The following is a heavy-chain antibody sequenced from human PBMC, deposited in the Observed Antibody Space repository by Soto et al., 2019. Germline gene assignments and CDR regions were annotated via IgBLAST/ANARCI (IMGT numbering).Heavy chain of an antibody. J-gene: IGHJ4*02. CDR3: ASWGYYDILTGYYPGLDY. CDR2: IYYSGST. D-gene: IGHD3-9*01. Sequence: SETLSLTCTVSGGSISSSSYYWGWIRQPPGKGLEWIGSIYYSGSTYYNPSLKSRVTISVDTSKNQFSLKLSSVTAADTAVYYCASWGYYDILTGYYPGLDYWGQGTLVTVSS. CDR1: GGSISSSSYY. V-gene: IGHV4-39*01.